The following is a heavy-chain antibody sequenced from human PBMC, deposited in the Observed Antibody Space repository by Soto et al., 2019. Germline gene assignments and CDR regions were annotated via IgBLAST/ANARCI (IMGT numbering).Heavy chain of an antibody. V-gene: IGHV2-5*02. CDR2: IYWDDDK. Sequence: QITLKESGPTLVKPTQTLTLTCTFSGFSLSTSGVGVGWIRQPPGKALEWLALIYWDDDKRYSPSLKSRLTITXXTXKXXVVLTTTNMDPVDTATYYCARRYSSSWSGSEYFQHWGQGTLVTVSS. D-gene: IGHD6-13*01. CDR1: GFSLSTSGVG. J-gene: IGHJ1*01. CDR3: ARRYSSSWSGSEYFQH.